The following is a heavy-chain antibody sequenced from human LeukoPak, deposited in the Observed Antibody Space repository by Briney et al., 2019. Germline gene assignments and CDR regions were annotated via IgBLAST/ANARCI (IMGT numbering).Heavy chain of an antibody. CDR1: GFGSSNYA. CDR2: ISESGSST. CDR3: AKDRRGNWNYVGALDI. Sequence: GGSLRLSCATSGFGSSNYALSWVRQAPGEGLEWVSAISESGSSTYYADSVKGRFTISRDNSKNTLYLQMNSLRAEDTAVYYCAKDRRGNWNYVGALDIWGQGTMVTVSS. J-gene: IGHJ3*02. D-gene: IGHD1-7*01. V-gene: IGHV3-23*01.